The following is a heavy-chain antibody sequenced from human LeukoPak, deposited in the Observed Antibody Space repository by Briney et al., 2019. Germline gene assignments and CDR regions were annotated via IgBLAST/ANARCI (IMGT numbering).Heavy chain of an antibody. Sequence: PSETLSLTCTVSGYSISSGYYWGWIRQPPGKGLEWIGSIYHSGSTYYNPSLKSRVTISVDTSKNQFSLKLSSVTAADTAVYYCVSGDIEMATIPFDYWGQGTLVTVSS. CDR3: VSGDIEMATIPFDY. D-gene: IGHD5-24*01. CDR1: GYSISSGYY. J-gene: IGHJ4*02. V-gene: IGHV4-38-2*02. CDR2: IYHSGST.